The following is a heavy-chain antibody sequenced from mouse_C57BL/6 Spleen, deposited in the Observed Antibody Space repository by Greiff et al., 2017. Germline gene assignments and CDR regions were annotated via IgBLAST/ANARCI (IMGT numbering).Heavy chain of an antibody. CDR3: AKDYYGSSLDY. Sequence: QVHVKQSGPGLVQPSQSLSITCTVSGFSLTSYGVHWVRQSPGKGLEWLGVIWRGGSTDYNAAFMSRLSITKDNPKCQVFFKMNSLQADDTAIYYSAKDYYGSSLDYWGQGTTLTVSA. D-gene: IGHD1-1*01. CDR1: GFSLTSYG. V-gene: IGHV2-5*01. CDR2: IWRGGST. J-gene: IGHJ2*01.